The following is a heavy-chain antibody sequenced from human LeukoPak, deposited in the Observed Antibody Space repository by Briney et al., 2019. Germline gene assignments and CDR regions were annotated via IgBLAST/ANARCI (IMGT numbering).Heavy chain of an antibody. CDR2: TYYRSKWYN. V-gene: IGHV6-1*01. CDR1: GDSVSSNSAA. CDR3: ARDATVTTYYYYGMDV. D-gene: IGHD4-17*01. J-gene: IGHJ6*02. Sequence: TSQTLSLTCAISGDSVSSNSAAWNWIRQSPSRGLEWLGRTYYRSKWYNDYAVSVKSRITINPDTSKNQFSLQLNSVTPEDTAVYYCARDATVTTYYYYGMDVWGQGTTVTVSS.